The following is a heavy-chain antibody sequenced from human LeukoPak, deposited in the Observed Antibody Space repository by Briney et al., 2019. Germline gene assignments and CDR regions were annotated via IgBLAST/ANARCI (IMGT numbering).Heavy chain of an antibody. CDR2: ISYDGSLK. D-gene: IGHD6-19*01. CDR3: AKEGHSRGYGAYFDY. CDR1: GFIFSSYG. J-gene: IGHJ4*02. Sequence: GGSLRLSCAASGFIFSSYGMHWVRQAPGKGLEWVAVISYDGSLKYYAASVKGRFTISRDNSKNTLLLQMNSLRAADTAVYYCAKEGHSRGYGAYFDYWGQGTLVTVSS. V-gene: IGHV3-30*18.